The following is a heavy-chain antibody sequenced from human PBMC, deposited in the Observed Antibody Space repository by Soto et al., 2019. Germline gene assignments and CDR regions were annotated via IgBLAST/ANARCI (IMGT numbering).Heavy chain of an antibody. CDR3: ASEADYGDYERNY. CDR1: GGSISSSSYY. CDR2: IYYSGST. V-gene: IGHV4-39*01. J-gene: IGHJ4*02. Sequence: QLLESGPGLVKPSETLSLTCTVSGGSISSSSYYWGWIRQPPGKGLEWIGSIYYSGSTYYNPSLKSRVTISVDTFKNQFSLKLSSVTAADTAVYYCASEADYGDYERNYWGQGTLVTVSS. D-gene: IGHD4-17*01.